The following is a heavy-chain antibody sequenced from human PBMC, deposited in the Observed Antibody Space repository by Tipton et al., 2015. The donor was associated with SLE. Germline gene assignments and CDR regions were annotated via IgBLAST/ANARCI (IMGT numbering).Heavy chain of an antibody. CDR3: ARKRQGSSWYHWYFDL. CDR2: INHSRST. V-gene: IGHV4-34*01. CDR1: GGSFSGYY. J-gene: IGHJ2*01. Sequence: AGLVKPSETLSLTCAVYGGSFSGYYWSWIRQPPGKGLKWIGEINHSRSTNYNPSLKSRVTISVDTSKKQFSLKLSSVTAADTAVYYCARKRQGSSWYHWYFDLWGRGTLVTVSS. D-gene: IGHD6-13*01.